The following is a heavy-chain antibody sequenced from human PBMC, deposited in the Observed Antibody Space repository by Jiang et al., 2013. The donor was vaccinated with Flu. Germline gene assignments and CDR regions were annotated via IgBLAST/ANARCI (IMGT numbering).Heavy chain of an antibody. D-gene: IGHD3-3*01. CDR3: ARDASPSYYDFWSGYSPFDS. CDR1: GFTFSSYT. CDR2: ISSSSNYI. J-gene: IGHJ4*02. Sequence: VESGGGLVKPGGSLRLSCVASGFTFSSYTINWVRQAPGKGLEWVSSISSSSNYIYYADSVKGRFTVSRDNPKNSLYLQMNSLRAEDTAMYYCARDASPSYYDFWSGYSPFDSWGQGTLVTVSS. V-gene: IGHV3-21*01.